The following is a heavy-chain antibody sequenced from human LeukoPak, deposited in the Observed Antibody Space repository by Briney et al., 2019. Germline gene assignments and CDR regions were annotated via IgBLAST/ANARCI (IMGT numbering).Heavy chain of an antibody. CDR1: GGTFSSYA. Sequence: SVKVSCKASGGTFSSYAISWVRQAPGQGLEWMGRIIPILGIANYARKFQGRVTITADKSTSTAYMELSSLRSEDTAVYYCARVRRPVPYGMDVWGQGTTVTVSS. CDR3: ARVRRPVPYGMDV. D-gene: IGHD3-10*01. J-gene: IGHJ6*02. V-gene: IGHV1-69*04. CDR2: IIPILGIA.